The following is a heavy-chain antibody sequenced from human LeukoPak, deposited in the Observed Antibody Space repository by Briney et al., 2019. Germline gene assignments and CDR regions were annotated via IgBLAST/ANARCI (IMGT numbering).Heavy chain of an antibody. CDR2: IYYSGST. D-gene: IGHD4-23*01. J-gene: IGHJ6*02. CDR3: ARGDYGGNSGYYYGMDV. CDR1: GGSISGYY. Sequence: SETLSLTCTVSGGSISGYYWNWIRQPPGKGLEWIGYIYYSGSTSYNPSLKSRVTMSVDTSKNQFSLNLTSLTAADTAVYYCARGDYGGNSGYYYGMDVWGQGTTVTVSS. V-gene: IGHV4-59*08.